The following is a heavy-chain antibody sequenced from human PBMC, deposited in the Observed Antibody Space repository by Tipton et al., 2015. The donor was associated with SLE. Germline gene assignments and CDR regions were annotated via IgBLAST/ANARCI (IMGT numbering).Heavy chain of an antibody. CDR2: IYHSGNT. J-gene: IGHJ5*02. V-gene: IGHV4-38-2*01. D-gene: IGHD3-3*01. CDR1: GYSISSGYY. CDR3: ARGLGTIFGVVTNP. Sequence: TLSLTCAVSGYSISSGYYWGWIRQSPGKGLEWIGSIYHSGNTYYNPSLKSRVTISLDTSKNQFSLKLSSVTAADTAVYYCARGLGTIFGVVTNPWGQGTLVTVSS.